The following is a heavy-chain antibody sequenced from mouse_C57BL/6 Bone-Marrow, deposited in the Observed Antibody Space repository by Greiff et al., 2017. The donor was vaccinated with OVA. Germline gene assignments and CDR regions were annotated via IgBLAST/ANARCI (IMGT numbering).Heavy chain of an antibody. CDR1: GYTFTSYW. V-gene: IGHV1-53*01. CDR2: INPSNGGT. Sequence: QVQLQQPGTDLVKPGASVKLSCKASGYTFTSYWLHWVKQRPGQGLEWIGNINPSNGGTNYNEKFKSKATLTVDKSSSTAYMLLSSLTSEDSAVYYCLSYDGYCGFADGGEGTLGTVSA. J-gene: IGHJ3*01. CDR3: LSYDGYCGFAD. D-gene: IGHD2-3*01.